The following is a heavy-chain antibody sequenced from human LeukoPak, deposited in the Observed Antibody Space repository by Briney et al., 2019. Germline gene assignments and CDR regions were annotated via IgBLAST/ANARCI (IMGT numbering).Heavy chain of an antibody. CDR3: ARAILAPSGYVWYFDL. Sequence: SETLSLTCTVSGGSISRGVYYWTWIRQHPGKGLEWIGYIYHSGSSYYNPSLRSRATISVDTSKNQFSLNLNSVTAADTALYFCARAILAPSGYVWYFDLWGRGTLVTVSS. CDR1: GGSISRGVYY. V-gene: IGHV4-31*03. J-gene: IGHJ2*01. D-gene: IGHD3-3*01. CDR2: IYHSGSS.